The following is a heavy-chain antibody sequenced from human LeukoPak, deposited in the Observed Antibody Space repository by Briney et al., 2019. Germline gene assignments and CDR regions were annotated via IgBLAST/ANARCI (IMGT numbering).Heavy chain of an antibody. CDR2: ISHSGSS. D-gene: IGHD6-19*01. V-gene: IGHV4-34*01. CDR3: ARSGIAVAGLDY. J-gene: IGHJ4*02. CDR1: GGSFSGYS. Sequence: SETLSLTCAVYGGSFSGYSWSWIRQPPGKGLEWIGEISHSGSSNYNPSLKSRVTISVDTSKNQFSLKLSSVTAADTAVYYCARSGIAVAGLDYWGQGTLVTVSS.